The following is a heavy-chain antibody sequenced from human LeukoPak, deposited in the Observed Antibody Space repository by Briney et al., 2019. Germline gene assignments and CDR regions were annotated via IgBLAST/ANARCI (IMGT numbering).Heavy chain of an antibody. CDR3: AKDRVTTVTTFFCQFDY. CDR2: ISYEGGTQ. D-gene: IGHD4-17*01. Sequence: PGGSLRLSCAASGVTLSPYGMHWVRQAPGKGLEWVAVISYEGGTQHYADSVKGRFTISRDNSKNTLYLQMSSLGADDTAVYYCAKDRVTTVTTFFCQFDYWGQGTLVTVSS. J-gene: IGHJ4*02. CDR1: GVTLSPYG. V-gene: IGHV3-30*18.